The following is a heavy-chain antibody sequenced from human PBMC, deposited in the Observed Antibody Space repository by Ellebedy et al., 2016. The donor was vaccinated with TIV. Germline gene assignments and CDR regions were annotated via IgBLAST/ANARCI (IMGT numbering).Heavy chain of an antibody. CDR2: INHSGST. V-gene: IGHV4-34*01. CDR3: ARDRGYNYGLVDY. CDR1: GGSFSGYY. J-gene: IGHJ4*02. D-gene: IGHD5-18*01. Sequence: SETLSLTXAVYGGSFSGYYWSWIRQPPGKGLEWIGEINHSGSTNYNPSLKSRVTISVDTSKNQFSLKLSSVTAADTAVYYCARDRGYNYGLVDYWGQGTLVTVSS.